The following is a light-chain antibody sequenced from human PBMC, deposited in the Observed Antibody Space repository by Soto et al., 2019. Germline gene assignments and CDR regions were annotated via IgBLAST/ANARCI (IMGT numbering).Light chain of an antibody. Sequence: EIVLTQSPGTLSLSPGERATLSCRASQSVSSSYLAWYQQKPGRAPRLLIYNASSRATGIPDRFSGSGTGTEFTLTISRLEPEDFAVYYCQQYGSSPLTFGGGTKVDIK. CDR3: QQYGSSPLT. CDR1: QSVSSSY. V-gene: IGKV3-20*01. CDR2: NAS. J-gene: IGKJ4*01.